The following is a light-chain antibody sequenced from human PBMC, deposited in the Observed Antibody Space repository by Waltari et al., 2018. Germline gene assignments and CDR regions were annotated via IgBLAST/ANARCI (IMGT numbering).Light chain of an antibody. V-gene: IGLV3-19*01. CDR2: GKN. CDR3: NSRDSSGNYWV. J-gene: IGLJ3*02. Sequence: SSELTQDPAVSVALGQTVRITCQGDSLRSYYASWYQQKPGQAPVLVIYGKNNRPSGIPDRVSGSSSGNTASLTIPGAQAEDEADYSCNSRDSSGNYWVFGGGTKLTVL. CDR1: SLRSYY.